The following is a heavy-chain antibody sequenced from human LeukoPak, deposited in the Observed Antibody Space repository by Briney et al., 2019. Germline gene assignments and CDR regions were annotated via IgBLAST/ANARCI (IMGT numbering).Heavy chain of an antibody. Sequence: GRSLRLSCAASGFTASSYNMNWVRQTPGEGLEWVSYISSSGYTMHHADSVKGRFTVSRDSAKNSLYLQMNSLRDEDAAVYFCARGCASCGHCNYYFMDVWGKGTTVTVSS. CDR3: ARGCASCGHCNYYFMDV. D-gene: IGHD2-2*01. CDR1: GFTASSYN. V-gene: IGHV3-48*02. CDR2: ISSSGYTM. J-gene: IGHJ6*03.